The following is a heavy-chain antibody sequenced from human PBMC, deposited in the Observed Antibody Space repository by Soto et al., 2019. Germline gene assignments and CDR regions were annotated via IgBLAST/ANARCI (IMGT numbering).Heavy chain of an antibody. CDR1: GGSFGGYY. CDR2: INHSGST. CDR3: ARGAWYSSRWPLDWFDP. J-gene: IGHJ5*02. D-gene: IGHD6-13*01. Sequence: SETLSLTCAVYGGSFGGYYWGWVRQPPGEVLEWIGEINHSGSTNYNPSLKGRVTITVDTSKNHVSLKLSSVTAADTAVYYCARGAWYSSRWPLDWFDPWGQGTLVTVSS. V-gene: IGHV4-34*01.